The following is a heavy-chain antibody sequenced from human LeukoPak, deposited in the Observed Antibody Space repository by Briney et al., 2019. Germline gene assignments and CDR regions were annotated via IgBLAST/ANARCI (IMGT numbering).Heavy chain of an antibody. J-gene: IGHJ4*02. D-gene: IGHD1-26*01. CDR3: ARPFSPRRIVGATTYFDY. Sequence: KPSETLSLTCTVSGGSISSSSYYWGWIRQPPGKGLEWIGSFYFSGSTYYNPSLKSRVTISVDTSKNQFSLKMTSVTAADTAVYYCARPFSPRRIVGATTYFDYWGQGTLVTVSS. V-gene: IGHV4-39*01. CDR2: FYFSGST. CDR1: GGSISSSSYY.